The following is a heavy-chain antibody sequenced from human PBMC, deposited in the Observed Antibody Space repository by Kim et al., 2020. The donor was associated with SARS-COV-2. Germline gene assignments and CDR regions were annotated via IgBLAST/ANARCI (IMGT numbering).Heavy chain of an antibody. CDR3: ARVAVAPSYFDY. Sequence: SVKVSCKASGGTFSSYAISWVRQAPGQGLEWMGGIIPIFGTANYAQKFQGIVTITADESTSTAYMELSSLRSEDTAVYYCARVAVAPSYFDYWGQGTLVTVSS. CDR1: GGTFSSYA. D-gene: IGHD6-19*01. CDR2: IIPIFGTA. J-gene: IGHJ4*02. V-gene: IGHV1-69*13.